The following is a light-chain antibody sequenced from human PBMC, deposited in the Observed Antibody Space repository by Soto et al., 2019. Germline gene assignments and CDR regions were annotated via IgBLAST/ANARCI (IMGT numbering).Light chain of an antibody. CDR3: QQCYSAPLT. V-gene: IGKV4-1*01. J-gene: IGKJ4*01. Sequence: DIVMTQSPDSLAVSLGERATINCKTSQTVLSSSNNKNYLIWYQQKPGQPPKLLISWASTRESGVPDRFSGSGSGTDFTLTISSLQAEDVAVDYCQQCYSAPLTFGGGTKVEIK. CDR2: WAS. CDR1: QTVLSSSNNKNY.